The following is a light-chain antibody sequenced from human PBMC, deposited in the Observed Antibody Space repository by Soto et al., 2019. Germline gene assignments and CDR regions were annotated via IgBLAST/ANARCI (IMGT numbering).Light chain of an antibody. J-gene: IGLJ1*01. CDR2: EVS. CDR3: CSYTDSRTHI. V-gene: IGLV2-14*01. CDR1: SSDVGGYNY. Sequence: QSALTQPASVSGSPGQSITISCTGTSSDVGGYNYVSWYQQHPGKAPKLIIFEVSYRPSGISNRFSASKSGDTASLTISGLQADDEADYYCCSYTDSRTHIFGSGTRSPS.